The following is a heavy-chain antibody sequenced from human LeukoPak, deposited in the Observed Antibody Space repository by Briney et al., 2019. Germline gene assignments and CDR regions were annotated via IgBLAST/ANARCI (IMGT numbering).Heavy chain of an antibody. D-gene: IGHD6-19*01. CDR2: IYSDNT. J-gene: IGHJ3*02. V-gene: IGHV3-66*03. CDR3: AKPYSSGWSDAFDI. CDR1: GFTVSSNS. Sequence: GGSLRLSCTVSGFTVSSNSMSWVRQAPGKGLEWVSFIYSDNTHYADSVKGRFTISRDNSKNTLYLQMNSLRAEDTAVYYCAKPYSSGWSDAFDIWGQGTMVTVSS.